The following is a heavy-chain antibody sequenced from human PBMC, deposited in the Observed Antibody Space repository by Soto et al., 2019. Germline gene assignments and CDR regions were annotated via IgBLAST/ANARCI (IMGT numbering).Heavy chain of an antibody. J-gene: IGHJ6*03. CDR1: GYTFTSYD. Sequence: ASVKVSCKASGYTFTSYDINWVRQATGQGLEWMGWMNPNSGNTGYAQKFQGRVTVTRNTSISTAYMELSSLRSEDTAVYYCARGLESYDILTGYYNYYYYYYMDVWGKGTTVTVSS. D-gene: IGHD3-9*01. V-gene: IGHV1-8*01. CDR3: ARGLESYDILTGYYNYYYYYYMDV. CDR2: MNPNSGNT.